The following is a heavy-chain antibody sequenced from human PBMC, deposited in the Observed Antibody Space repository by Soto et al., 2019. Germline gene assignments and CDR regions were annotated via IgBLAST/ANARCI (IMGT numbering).Heavy chain of an antibody. V-gene: IGHV1-46*01. J-gene: IGHJ6*02. Sequence: ASVKVSCKASGYTFTSYGISWVRQAPGQGLEWMGIINPSGGSTSYAQKFQGRVTMTRDTSTSTVYMELSSLRSEDTAVYYCARNYVGPPDSSYYYYGMDVWGQGTTVTVSS. CDR1: GYTFTSYG. D-gene: IGHD3-10*02. CDR2: INPSGGST. CDR3: ARNYVGPPDSSYYYYGMDV.